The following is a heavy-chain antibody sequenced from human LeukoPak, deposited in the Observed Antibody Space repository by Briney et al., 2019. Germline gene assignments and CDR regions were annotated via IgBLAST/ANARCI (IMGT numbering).Heavy chain of an antibody. CDR1: GGSFSGYY. V-gene: IGHV4-34*01. CDR3: ASMVSWYYFDY. CDR2: INHSGST. J-gene: IGHJ4*02. Sequence: PSETPSLTCAVYGGSFSGYYWSWIRQPPGKGLEWIGEINHSGSTNYNPSLKSRVTISVDTSKNQLSLKLSSVTAADTAVYYCASMVSWYYFDYWGQGTLVTVSS. D-gene: IGHD3-10*01.